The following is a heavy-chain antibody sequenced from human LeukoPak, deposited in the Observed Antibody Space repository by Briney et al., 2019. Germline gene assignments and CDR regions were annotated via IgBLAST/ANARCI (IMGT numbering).Heavy chain of an antibody. CDR1: GGSISSSSYY. CDR2: IYYSGST. V-gene: IGHV4-39*07. CDR3: ARNYGSGSYYPRFDY. Sequence: SETLSLTCTVSGGSISSSSYYWGWIRQPPGKGLEWIGSIYYSGSTYYNPSLKSRVTISVDTSKNQFSLKLSSVTAADTAVYYCARNYGSGSYYPRFDYWGQGTLVTVSS. D-gene: IGHD3-10*01. J-gene: IGHJ4*02.